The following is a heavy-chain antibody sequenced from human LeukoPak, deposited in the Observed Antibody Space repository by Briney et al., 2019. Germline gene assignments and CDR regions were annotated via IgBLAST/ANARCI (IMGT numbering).Heavy chain of an antibody. V-gene: IGHV3-7*02. CDR2: IKQDGSEK. Sequence: SGGSLRLSCAASGFTSSSYWMSWVRQAPGKGLEWVANIKQDGSEKYYVDSVKGRFTISRDNAKNSLYLQMNSLRAEDTAVYYCARATAAAGRYWGQGTLVTVSS. J-gene: IGHJ4*02. CDR1: GFTSSSYW. D-gene: IGHD6-13*01. CDR3: ARATAAAGRY.